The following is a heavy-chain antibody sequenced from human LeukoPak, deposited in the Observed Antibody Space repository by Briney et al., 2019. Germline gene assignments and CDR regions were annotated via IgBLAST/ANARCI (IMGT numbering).Heavy chain of an antibody. D-gene: IGHD6-13*01. Sequence: SKTLSLTCTVSGASISNYYWSWLRQPPGKGLEWIGYIYYSGSTNYNPSLKSRVTISVDTSKTQFSLKLSSVTAADTAVYYCARRIAAADAFDIWGQGTMVTVSS. CDR2: IYYSGST. V-gene: IGHV4-59*08. CDR3: ARRIAAADAFDI. J-gene: IGHJ3*02. CDR1: GASISNYY.